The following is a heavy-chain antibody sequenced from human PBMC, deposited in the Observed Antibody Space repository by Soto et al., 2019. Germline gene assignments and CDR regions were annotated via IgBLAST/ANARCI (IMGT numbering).Heavy chain of an antibody. D-gene: IGHD3-9*01. V-gene: IGHV3-30-3*01. CDR3: SREDSNYDSLTGYKRPPFDYGMDV. J-gene: IGHJ6*02. Sequence: GGSLRLSCAASGFTFSSYAMHWVRQAPGKGLEWVAVISYDGSNKYYVDSVKGPFTISRDNAKYTLYLQMNSLRAEETLVYYCSREDSNYDSLTGYKRPPFDYGMDVWGQGTTVTVSS. CDR2: ISYDGSNK. CDR1: GFTFSSYA.